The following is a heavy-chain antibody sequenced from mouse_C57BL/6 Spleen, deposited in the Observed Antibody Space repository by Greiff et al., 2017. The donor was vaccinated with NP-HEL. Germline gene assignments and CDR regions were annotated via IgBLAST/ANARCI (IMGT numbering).Heavy chain of an antibody. CDR1: GYTFTSYW. D-gene: IGHD1-1*01. V-gene: IGHV1-69*01. CDR2: IDPSDSYT. CDR3: ARRITTVVATDYAMDY. J-gene: IGHJ4*01. Sequence: QVQLQQSGAELVMPGASVKLSCKASGYTFTSYWMHWVKQRPGQGLEWIGEIDPSDSYTNYNQKFKGKSTLTVDKSSSTAYMQLSSLTSEDSAVYYCARRITTVVATDYAMDYWGQGTSVTVSS.